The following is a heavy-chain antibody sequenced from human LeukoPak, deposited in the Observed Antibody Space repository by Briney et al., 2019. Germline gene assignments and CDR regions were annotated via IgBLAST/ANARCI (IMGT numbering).Heavy chain of an antibody. V-gene: IGHV3-11*01. D-gene: IGHD3-3*01. J-gene: IGHJ5*02. Sequence: GGSLRLSCAASGFTFSDYYMSWIRQAPGKGLEWVSYISNSGNTIYYADSVKGRFTISRDNAKNSLYLQMNSLRAEDTAVYYCARKNYDFWSGPHANWFDPWGQGTLVTVSS. CDR3: ARKNYDFWSGPHANWFDP. CDR2: ISNSGNTI. CDR1: GFTFSDYY.